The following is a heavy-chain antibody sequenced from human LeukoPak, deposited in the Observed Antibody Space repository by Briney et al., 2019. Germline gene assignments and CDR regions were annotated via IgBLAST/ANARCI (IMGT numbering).Heavy chain of an antibody. V-gene: IGHV4-34*01. J-gene: IGHJ4*02. CDR2: INHSGST. D-gene: IGHD3-10*01. CDR3: ARLGLITMVRGVIIPSQVRGFDY. CDR1: GGSFSGYY. Sequence: SETLSLTCAVYGGSFSGYYWSWIRQPPGKGLEWIGEINHSGSTNYNPSLKSRVTISVDTSKNQFSLKLSSVTAADTAVYYCARLGLITMVRGVIIPSQVRGFDYWGQGTLVTVSS.